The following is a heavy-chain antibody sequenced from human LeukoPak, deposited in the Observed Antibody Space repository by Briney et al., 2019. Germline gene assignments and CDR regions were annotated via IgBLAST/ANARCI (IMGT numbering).Heavy chain of an antibody. CDR1: GYTFTSYA. D-gene: IGHD1-26*01. Sequence: GASVKVSCKASGYTFTSYAMHWVRQAPGQRLVWMGWINAGNGNTKYSQEFQGRVTITRDTSASTAYMELSSLRSEDMAVYYCAKDYPGYSGSYPHYYYYYYMDVWGKGTTVTISS. CDR3: AKDYPGYSGSYPHYYYYYYMDV. J-gene: IGHJ6*03. V-gene: IGHV1-3*03. CDR2: INAGNGNT.